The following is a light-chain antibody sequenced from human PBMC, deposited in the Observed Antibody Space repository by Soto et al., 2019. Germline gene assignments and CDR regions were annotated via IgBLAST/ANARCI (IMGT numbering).Light chain of an antibody. CDR1: SYNVGGYNF. J-gene: IGLJ2*01. CDR3: SSFAGSNNVV. CDR2: EVT. Sequence: QSALTQPPSASGSPGQSVTISCTGTSYNVGGYNFVSWYQQHPGKAPKLMIYEVTKRPSGVPDRFSGSKSGNTASLTVSGLQADDEADYYCSSFAGSNNVVFGGGTKLTVL. V-gene: IGLV2-8*01.